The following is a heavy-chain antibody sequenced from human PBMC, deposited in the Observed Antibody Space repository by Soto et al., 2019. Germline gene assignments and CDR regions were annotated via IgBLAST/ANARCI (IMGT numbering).Heavy chain of an antibody. V-gene: IGHV3-30-3*01. Sequence: QVQLVESGGGVVHPERSLRLSCSASEFTFSSYAMHWVRQAPGKGLEWVAGISYDGGHKFYGDSVRGRFTISRDSSKTTVFLQMNRLRREDTAAYYCARVKTDYSNPRGPFFFYGMDVWGQGTRVTVSS. CDR2: ISYDGGHK. J-gene: IGHJ6*02. CDR3: ARVKTDYSNPRGPFFFYGMDV. D-gene: IGHD4-4*01. CDR1: EFTFSSYA.